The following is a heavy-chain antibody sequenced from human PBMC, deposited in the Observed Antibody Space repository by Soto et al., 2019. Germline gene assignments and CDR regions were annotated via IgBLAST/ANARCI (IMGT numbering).Heavy chain of an antibody. CDR3: ARGTIFGVVTAHYGMDV. CDR1: GGTFSSYA. CDR2: IIPIFGTA. D-gene: IGHD3-3*01. Sequence: SVKVSCKASGGTFSSYAISWVRQAPGQGLEWMGGIIPIFGTANYAQKFQGRVTITADESTSTAYMELSSLRSEDTAVYYCARGTIFGVVTAHYGMDVWGQGTTVPVSS. V-gene: IGHV1-69*13. J-gene: IGHJ6*02.